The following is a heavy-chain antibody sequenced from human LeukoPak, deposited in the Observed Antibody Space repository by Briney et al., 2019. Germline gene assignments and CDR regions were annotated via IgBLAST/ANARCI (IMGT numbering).Heavy chain of an antibody. CDR1: GGSFSGYY. CDR3: ARAPPEVLMVYAIPNYFDY. Sequence: TSETLSLTCAVYGGSFSGYYWSWIRQPPGKGLEWIGEINHSGSTNYNPSLKSRVTISVDTSKNQFSLKLSSVTAADTAVYYCARAPPEVLMVYAIPNYFDYWGQGTLVTVSS. V-gene: IGHV4-34*01. J-gene: IGHJ4*02. D-gene: IGHD2-8*01. CDR2: INHSGST.